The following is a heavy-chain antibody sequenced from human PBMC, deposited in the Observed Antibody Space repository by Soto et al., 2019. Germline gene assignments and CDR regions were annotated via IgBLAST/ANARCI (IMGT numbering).Heavy chain of an antibody. Sequence: QVHLVESGGGVVQPGRSLRLSCAASGFTFSSYGMHWVRQAPGKGLEWVAFIWHDGGNKFYAESVKGRFTISRDNSKNTLYLQRTSLSAEDTAMYYCARDGDVNTGFGKDYWGQGTLVTVSS. V-gene: IGHV3-33*01. CDR2: IWHDGGNK. D-gene: IGHD3-16*01. CDR1: GFTFSSYG. CDR3: ARDGDVNTGFGKDY. J-gene: IGHJ4*02.